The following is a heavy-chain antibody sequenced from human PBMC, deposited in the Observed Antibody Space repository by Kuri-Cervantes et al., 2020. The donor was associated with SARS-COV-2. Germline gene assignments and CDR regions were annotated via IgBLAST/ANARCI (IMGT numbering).Heavy chain of an antibody. D-gene: IGHD3-3*01. CDR2: INPSGGST. V-gene: IGHV1-46*01. CDR1: GYTFTSYY. Sequence: ASVKVSCKASGYTFTSYYMHWVRQAPGQGLEWMGIINPSGGSTSYGQKFQGRVTMTRDTSTSTVYMELSSLRSEDTAVYYCARTIYCDFWSGYSPAARGMDVWGQGTTVTVSS. CDR3: ARTIYCDFWSGYSPAARGMDV. J-gene: IGHJ6*02.